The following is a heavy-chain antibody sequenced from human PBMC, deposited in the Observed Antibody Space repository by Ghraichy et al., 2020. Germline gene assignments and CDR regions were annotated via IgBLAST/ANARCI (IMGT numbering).Heavy chain of an antibody. CDR3: AKESPLRFLEWLHGMDV. Sequence: GGSLRLSCAASGFTFSSYAMSWVRQAPGKGLEWVSAISGSGGSTYYADSVKGRFTISRDNSKNTLYLQMNSLRAEDTAVYYCAKESPLRFLEWLHGMDVWGQGTTVTVSS. J-gene: IGHJ6*02. D-gene: IGHD3-3*01. CDR1: GFTFSSYA. CDR2: ISGSGGST. V-gene: IGHV3-23*01.